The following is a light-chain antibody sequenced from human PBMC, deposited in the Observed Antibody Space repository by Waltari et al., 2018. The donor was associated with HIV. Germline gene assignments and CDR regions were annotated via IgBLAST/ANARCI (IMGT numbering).Light chain of an antibody. Sequence: EIVLTQSPGTLSLSPGERATLSCRASQSVSSSLAWYQQRLGQAPRLLIYGASSSATGIPDRFSGSGSGTDFTLTISRLEPEDFAVYYCLQYASTPRTFGQGTKVEIK. CDR1: QSVSSS. CDR3: LQYASTPRT. J-gene: IGKJ1*01. V-gene: IGKV3-20*01. CDR2: GAS.